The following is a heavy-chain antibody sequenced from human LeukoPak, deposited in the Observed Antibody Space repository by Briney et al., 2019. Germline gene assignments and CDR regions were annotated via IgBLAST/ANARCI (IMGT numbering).Heavy chain of an antibody. CDR1: GLTFSSWW. Sequence: GGSLRLSCAASGLTFSSWWMSWVRQAPGKGLEWVANIKQDGSEKYYVDSVEGRFTISRDNAKNSLCLQMNSLRVEDTAIYYCASHSSGWYLWGQGTLVTVSS. J-gene: IGHJ4*02. D-gene: IGHD6-19*01. CDR2: IKQDGSEK. CDR3: ASHSSGWYL. V-gene: IGHV3-7*01.